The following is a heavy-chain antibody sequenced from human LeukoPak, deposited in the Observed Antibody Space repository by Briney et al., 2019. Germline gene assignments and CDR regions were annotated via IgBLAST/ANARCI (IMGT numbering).Heavy chain of an antibody. Sequence: PGGSLRLSCAVSGFTFSSNAMSWVRQAPGKGLEWVSAISGGGIGTYYADSVKGRFTISRDNSKNTLYLQMNSLRAEDTAVYYCAKDRRSAITGTNGAFDYWGQGTLVTVSS. V-gene: IGHV3-23*01. J-gene: IGHJ4*02. D-gene: IGHD1-20*01. CDR2: ISGGGIGT. CDR1: GFTFSSNA. CDR3: AKDRRSAITGTNGAFDY.